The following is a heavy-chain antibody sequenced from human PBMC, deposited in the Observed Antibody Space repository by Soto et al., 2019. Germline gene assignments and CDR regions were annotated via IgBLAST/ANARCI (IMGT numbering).Heavy chain of an antibody. Sequence: GASVKVSCKASGYTFTNYGISWVRQAPGQGLEWMGWINTYNGNTNHAQKLQGRVTMTTDTSTSTAYMELRSLRSDDTAVYYCARGFRVAATRWWFDPWGQGTLVTV. V-gene: IGHV1-18*01. D-gene: IGHD2-15*01. J-gene: IGHJ5*02. CDR2: INTYNGNT. CDR1: GYTFTNYG. CDR3: ARGFRVAATRWWFDP.